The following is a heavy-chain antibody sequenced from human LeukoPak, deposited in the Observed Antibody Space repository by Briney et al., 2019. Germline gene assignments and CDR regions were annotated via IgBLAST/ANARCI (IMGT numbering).Heavy chain of an antibody. CDR2: ISSRSVYL. J-gene: IGHJ5*02. V-gene: IGHV3-21*01. Sequence: GGSLRLSCSASGSTFSIYTMIWLGQAPGRGRDGVSSISSRSVYLYYADSVKGRFTISRDNAKNSLYLQMNSLRPEDTAVYYCATAGCRRGSCLESWGQGTLVTVSS. CDR3: ATAGCRRGSCLES. CDR1: GSTFSIYT. D-gene: IGHD2-15*01.